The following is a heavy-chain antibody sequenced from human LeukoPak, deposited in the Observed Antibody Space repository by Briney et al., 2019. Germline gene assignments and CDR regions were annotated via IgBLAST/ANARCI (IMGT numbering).Heavy chain of an antibody. Sequence: AGGSLRLSCSASGFTFSSYALHWVRQAPGKGLEYVSSISTDGGSTYYADSVKGRFTISRDNSKNTLYLQMSSLRGEDTAVYYCVKRGRQGDYAYDYWGQGGLVTVSS. V-gene: IGHV3-64D*06. CDR1: GFTFSSYA. D-gene: IGHD4-17*01. CDR3: VKRGRQGDYAYDY. CDR2: ISTDGGST. J-gene: IGHJ4*02.